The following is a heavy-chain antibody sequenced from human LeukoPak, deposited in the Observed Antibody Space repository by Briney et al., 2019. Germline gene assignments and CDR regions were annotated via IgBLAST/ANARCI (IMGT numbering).Heavy chain of an antibody. D-gene: IGHD6-13*01. V-gene: IGHV3-23*01. CDR3: AKGAAAGKVDWFDP. CDR1: GFTFSNFA. J-gene: IGHJ5*02. CDR2: ITGYGAT. Sequence: GGSLRLSCAASGFTFSNFAMMWVRQAPGTGLQWVSTITGYGATFYADSVRGRFTIFRDTSMNILFLQMNSLGAEDTAVYYCAKGAAAGKVDWFDPWGQGTLVTVSS.